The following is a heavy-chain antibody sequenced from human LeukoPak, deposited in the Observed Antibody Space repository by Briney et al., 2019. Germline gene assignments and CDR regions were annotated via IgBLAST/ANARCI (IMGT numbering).Heavy chain of an antibody. D-gene: IGHD6-13*01. CDR1: GFPFTSHY. V-gene: IGHV1-46*01. CDR2: INPRGDST. Sequence: ASVKVSCKASGFPFTSHYMHWVRQAPGQGLEWMGIINPRGDSTTYAQRFLGRVTMTKDTSTSTFYLELSSLRSDDTAVYYCAKEFSSSCLDSWGQGTLVTVSS. CDR3: AKEFSSSCLDS. J-gene: IGHJ4*02.